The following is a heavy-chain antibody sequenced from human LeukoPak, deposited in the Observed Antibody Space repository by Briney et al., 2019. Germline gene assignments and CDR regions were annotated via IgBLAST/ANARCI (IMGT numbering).Heavy chain of an antibody. V-gene: IGHV4-34*01. D-gene: IGHD4-11*01. CDR2: INHSGST. Sequence: PSETLSLTCAVYGGSFSGYYWSWIRQPPGKGLEWIGEINHSGSTNYNPSLKSRVTISVDTSKNQFSLKLSSVTAADTAVYYCALRMTTNRAFDIWGQGTMVTVSS. CDR3: ALRMTTNRAFDI. CDR1: GGSFSGYY. J-gene: IGHJ3*02.